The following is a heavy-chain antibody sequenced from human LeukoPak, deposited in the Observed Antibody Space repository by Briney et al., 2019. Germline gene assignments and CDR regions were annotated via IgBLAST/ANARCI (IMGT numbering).Heavy chain of an antibody. CDR2: INPKSGDA. V-gene: IGHV1-2*02. CDR3: ARGEYSNGYPYRLDS. CDR1: GYIFTGYY. D-gene: IGHD3-16*01. J-gene: IGHJ4*02. Sequence: ASVRVSCKASGYIFTGYYIHWVRQAPGQGLEWVGWINPKSGDAKYGQAFQGRVTMTRDTSISTAYMELNRLRFDDTAMYYCARGEYSNGYPYRLDSWGQGTLVTVSS.